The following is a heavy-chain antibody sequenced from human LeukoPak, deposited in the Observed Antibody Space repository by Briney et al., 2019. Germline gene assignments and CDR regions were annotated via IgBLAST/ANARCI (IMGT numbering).Heavy chain of an antibody. J-gene: IGHJ4*02. D-gene: IGHD3-9*01. CDR2: INHNAEMI. CDR1: GFPFGSYV. CDR3: ARDHDWAFDL. Sequence: GGSLRLSCEASGFPFGSYVMSWVRQAPGKGLEWISYINHNAEMIFYPDFVKGRFTISRDNAKNSLYLQMNALRYEDTAIYYCARDHDWAFDLWGQGTLVTVSS. V-gene: IGHV3-48*02.